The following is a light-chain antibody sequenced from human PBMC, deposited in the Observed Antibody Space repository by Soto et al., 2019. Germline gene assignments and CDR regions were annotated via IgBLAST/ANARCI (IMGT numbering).Light chain of an antibody. J-gene: IGLJ2*01. V-gene: IGLV1-47*01. CDR2: RNN. CDR3: AAWDDSMSVV. CDR1: SSNIGSNY. Sequence: QSVLTQPPSASGTPGQRVTISCSGSSSNIGSNYVYWYQQHPGTAPTLLIYRNNQRPSGGPDRFSGSKSGTSASLAISGLRSEDEADYYCAAWDDSMSVVFGGGTKLTVL.